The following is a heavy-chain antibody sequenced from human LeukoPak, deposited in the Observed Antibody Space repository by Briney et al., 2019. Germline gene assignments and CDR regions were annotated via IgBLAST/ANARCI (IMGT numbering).Heavy chain of an antibody. V-gene: IGHV3-7*03. Sequence: PGGSLRLSCAASGFTFSSYWMSWVRQTPERGLEWVAKINQDGSKRDSLDSVKGRFTISRDNAKNSLYLQMNNLRAEDTAVYYCAKCNDYDFDYWGQGTLVTVSS. J-gene: IGHJ4*02. CDR2: INQDGSKR. CDR3: AKCNDYDFDY. D-gene: IGHD4-17*01. CDR1: GFTFSSYW.